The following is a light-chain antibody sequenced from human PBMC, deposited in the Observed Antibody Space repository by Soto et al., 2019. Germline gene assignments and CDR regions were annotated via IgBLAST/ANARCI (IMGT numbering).Light chain of an antibody. CDR1: TSDIGGYKF. CDR3: TSFSSSSTPYV. V-gene: IGLV2-14*01. CDR2: EVS. J-gene: IGLJ1*01. Sequence: QSVLTQPASVSGSTGQSITISCTGATSDIGGYKFVSWYQQHPGKAPKVMIYEVSNRPSGISDRFSGSKSGNTASLTISGLQAEDEADYYCTSFSSSSTPYVFGTGTKVTAL.